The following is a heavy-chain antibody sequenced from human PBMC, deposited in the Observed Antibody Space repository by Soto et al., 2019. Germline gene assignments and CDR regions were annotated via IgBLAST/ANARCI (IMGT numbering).Heavy chain of an antibody. J-gene: IGHJ4*02. Sequence: QVQLVESGGGAVQPGGSLRLSCVASGFDFTYYAMNWFRQAPGKGLESVAVMSSDGSKIHHTDSVKGRFTISRDNSKNTLYLQMNSLRKEDTAVYFCAKDEGVGGTLGLFDYWGQGTLVSVSS. V-gene: IGHV3-30*18. CDR3: AKDEGVGGTLGLFDY. CDR1: GFDFTYYA. CDR2: MSSDGSKI. D-gene: IGHD1-26*01.